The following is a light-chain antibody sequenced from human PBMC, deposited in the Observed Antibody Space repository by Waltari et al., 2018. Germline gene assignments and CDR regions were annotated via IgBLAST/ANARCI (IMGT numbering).Light chain of an antibody. CDR3: MQALQTPT. J-gene: IGKJ2*01. CDR1: QSLLHSNGYNY. Sequence: DIVMTQSPLSLPVPPGEPASIPCRSSQSLLHSNGYNYLDWYLQKPGQSPQLLIYLGSNRASGVPDRFSGSGSGTDFTLKISRVEAEDVGVYYCMQALQTPTFGQGTKLEIK. CDR2: LGS. V-gene: IGKV2-28*01.